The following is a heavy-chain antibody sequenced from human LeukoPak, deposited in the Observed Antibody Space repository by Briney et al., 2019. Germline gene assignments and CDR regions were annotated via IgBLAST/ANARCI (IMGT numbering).Heavy chain of an antibody. V-gene: IGHV1-69*05. D-gene: IGHD6-13*01. CDR3: ARVGSSSWYFKDAFDI. J-gene: IGHJ3*02. CDR1: GGTFSSYA. Sequence: ASVKVSFKASGGTFSSYAISWVRQAPGQGLEWMGGIIPIFGTANYAQKFQGRVTITTDESTSTAYMELSSLRSEDTAVYYCARVGSSSWYFKDAFDIWGQGTMVTVSS. CDR2: IIPIFGTA.